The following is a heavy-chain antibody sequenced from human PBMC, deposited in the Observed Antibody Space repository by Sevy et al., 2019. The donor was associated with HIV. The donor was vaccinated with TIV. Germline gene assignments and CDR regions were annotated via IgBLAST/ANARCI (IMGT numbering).Heavy chain of an antibody. J-gene: IGHJ6*02. Sequence: GGSLRLSCAASGFTFSSYSMNWVRQAPGKGLEWVSSISSSSYIYYADSVKGRFTISRDNAKNSLYLQMNSLRAEDTAVYYCARALGYYGIDVWGQGTTVTVSS. CDR3: ARALGYYGIDV. CDR1: GFTFSSYS. V-gene: IGHV3-21*01. CDR2: ISSSSYI.